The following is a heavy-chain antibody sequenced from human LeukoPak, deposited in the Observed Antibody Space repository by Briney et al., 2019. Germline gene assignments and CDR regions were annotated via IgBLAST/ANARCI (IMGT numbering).Heavy chain of an antibody. D-gene: IGHD6-6*01. V-gene: IGHV4-59*01. CDR1: GGSISSYY. J-gene: IGHJ3*02. CDR2: IYYSGST. CDR3: ARDLLSSSSSSNAFDI. Sequence: PSETLSLTCTVSGGSISSYYWSWIRQPPGKGLEWIGYIYYSGSTNYNPSLKSRVTISVDTSKNQFSLKLSSVTPADTAVYYCARDLLSSSSSSNAFDIWGQGTMVTVSS.